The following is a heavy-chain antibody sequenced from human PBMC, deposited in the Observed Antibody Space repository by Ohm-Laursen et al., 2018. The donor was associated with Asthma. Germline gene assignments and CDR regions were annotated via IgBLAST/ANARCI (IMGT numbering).Heavy chain of an antibody. J-gene: IGHJ4*02. CDR1: GYTFTSYA. CDR3: ARARSGSYPSPPFDY. V-gene: IGHV1-3*01. D-gene: IGHD1-26*01. CDR2: INAGNGNT. Sequence: GSSVKVSCKASGYTFTSYAMHWVRQAPGQRLEWMGWINAGNGNTKYSQKFQGRVTITRDTSASTAYMELSSLRSEDTAVYYCARARSGSYPSPPFDYWGQGTLVTVSS.